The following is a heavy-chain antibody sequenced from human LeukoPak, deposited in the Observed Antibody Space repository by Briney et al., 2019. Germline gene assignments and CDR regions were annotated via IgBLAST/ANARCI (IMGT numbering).Heavy chain of an antibody. CDR3: AREDGTSMDNAFNI. V-gene: IGHV4-39*07. CDR2: IYYSGST. D-gene: IGHD5-18*01. J-gene: IGHJ3*02. CDR1: GGSISSTDDY. Sequence: SETLSLTCTVSGGSISSTDDYWGWIRQPPGKGPEWIGSIYYSGSTYYNPSLKSRVTISEDPSKNQFSLKLSSVTAADTAVYYCAREDGTSMDNAFNIWGQGTMVTVSS.